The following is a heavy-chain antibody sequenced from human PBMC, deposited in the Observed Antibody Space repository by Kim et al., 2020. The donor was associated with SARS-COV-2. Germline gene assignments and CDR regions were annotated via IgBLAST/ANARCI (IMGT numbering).Heavy chain of an antibody. CDR3: ASVAAAGTLYYYYGMDV. D-gene: IGHD6-13*01. J-gene: IGHJ6*02. Sequence: VKGRFTIPRENAKNSLYLQMNSLGDEDTAVYYCASVAAAGTLYYYYGMDVWGQGTTVTVSS. V-gene: IGHV3-48*02.